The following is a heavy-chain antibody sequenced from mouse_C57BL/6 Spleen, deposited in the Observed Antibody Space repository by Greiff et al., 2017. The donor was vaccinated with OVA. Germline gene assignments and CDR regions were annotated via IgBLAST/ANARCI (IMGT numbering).Heavy chain of an antibody. Sequence: EVKLMESGPGLVKPSQSLSLTCSVTGYSITSGYYWNWIRQFPGNKLEWMGYISYDGSNNYNPSLKNRISITRDTSKNQFFLKLNSVTTEDTATYYCARDSIYYDSSWFAYWGQGTLVTVSA. CDR2: ISYDGSN. J-gene: IGHJ3*01. CDR1: GYSITSGYY. D-gene: IGHD2-4*01. V-gene: IGHV3-6*01. CDR3: ARDSIYYDSSWFAY.